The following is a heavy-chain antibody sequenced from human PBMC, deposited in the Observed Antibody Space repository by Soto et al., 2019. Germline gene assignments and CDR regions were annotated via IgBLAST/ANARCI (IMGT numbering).Heavy chain of an antibody. Sequence: QVQLQESGPGLVKPSQTLSLTCTVSGGSISSGDYFWSWIRQPPGKGLEWIGYIYYSGSTYYNPTLKSRVTLSVDTSTNQFSLQLSSVTAADTAVYYCATSQYCGGDCYSDCWGQGTLVAVSS. V-gene: IGHV4-30-4*01. J-gene: IGHJ4*02. CDR3: ATSQYCGGDCYSDC. D-gene: IGHD2-21*02. CDR2: IYYSGST. CDR1: GGSISSGDYF.